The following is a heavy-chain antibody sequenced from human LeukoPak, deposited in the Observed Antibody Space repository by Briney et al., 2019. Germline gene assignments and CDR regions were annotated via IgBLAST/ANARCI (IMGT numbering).Heavy chain of an antibody. CDR3: ARVNIVATFYFDY. CDR1: YX. J-gene: IGHJ4*02. D-gene: IGHD5-12*01. Sequence: YXXHXVRQAPGKGLEWVAVIWYDGSNKYYADSVKGRFTISRDNSKNTLYLQMNSLRAEDTAVYYCARVNIVATFYFDYWGQGTLVTVSS. CDR2: IWYDGSNK. V-gene: IGHV3-33*01.